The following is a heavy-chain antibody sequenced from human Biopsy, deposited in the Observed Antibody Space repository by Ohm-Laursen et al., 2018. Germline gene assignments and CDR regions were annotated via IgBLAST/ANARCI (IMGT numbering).Heavy chain of an antibody. D-gene: IGHD2-15*01. CDR3: AREAIGYQLPCDD. V-gene: IGHV1-69*10. CDR1: TGTFDSYG. Sequence: VKISCKASTGTFDSYGVTWVRQAPGQGLEWMGRIIPILRTTTYAPKFQGRITFTADKSSSTAYLELSSLTSEDTAMFYCAREAIGYQLPCDDWGQGTLVTVSS. CDR2: IIPILRTT. J-gene: IGHJ4*02.